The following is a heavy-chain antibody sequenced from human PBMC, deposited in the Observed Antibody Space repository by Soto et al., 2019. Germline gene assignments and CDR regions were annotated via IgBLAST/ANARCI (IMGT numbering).Heavy chain of an antibody. V-gene: IGHV3-73*02. Sequence: EVQLVESGGGWVQPGGSLKLSRSGSGFTFSDSAIHWVRQASGQGLEWVGRIRDKANHYATAYDVSVRGRFTISRDDSENTAYLQMNSLKTEDTAVYYCTRPPSGSYGDDSDYWGQGTLVTVSS. D-gene: IGHD1-26*01. CDR1: GFTFSDSA. CDR2: IRDKANHYAT. CDR3: TRPPSGSYGDDSDY. J-gene: IGHJ4*02.